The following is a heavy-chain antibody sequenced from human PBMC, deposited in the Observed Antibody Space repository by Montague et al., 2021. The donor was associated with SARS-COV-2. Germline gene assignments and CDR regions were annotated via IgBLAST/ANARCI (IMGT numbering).Heavy chain of an antibody. D-gene: IGHD4-17*01. J-gene: IGHJ6*02. CDR2: INHSGST. Sequence: SETPSLTCAVYGGSFSGYYWSWIRQPPGKGLEWIGEINHSGSTNYNPSLKSRVTISVDTSKNQFSLELSSVTAADTAVYYCARALPVTTFSYFYYGMDVWGQGTTVTVSS. CDR3: ARALPVTTFSYFYYGMDV. V-gene: IGHV4-34*01. CDR1: GGSFSGYY.